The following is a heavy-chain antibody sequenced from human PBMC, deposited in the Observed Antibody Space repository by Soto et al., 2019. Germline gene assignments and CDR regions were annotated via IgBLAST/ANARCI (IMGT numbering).Heavy chain of an antibody. V-gene: IGHV2-5*02. D-gene: IGHD7-27*01. CDR3: AHSLIPNWGSRGAFDY. J-gene: IGHJ4*02. CDR1: GFSLSTSGVG. CDR2: IYWDDDK. Sequence: QITLKESGPTLVKPTQTLTLTCTFSGFSLSTSGVGVGWIRQPPGKALEWLALIYWDDDKRYSPSLKSRLTITEDTYKNQVVLTMTNMDPVDTATYYCAHSLIPNWGSRGAFDYWGQGTLVIVSS.